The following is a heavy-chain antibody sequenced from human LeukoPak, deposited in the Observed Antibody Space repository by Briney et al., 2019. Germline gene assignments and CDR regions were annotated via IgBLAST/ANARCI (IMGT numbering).Heavy chain of an antibody. D-gene: IGHD6-19*01. CDR1: GFTLTSYY. J-gene: IGHJ4*02. CDR2: LNPKTGTT. V-gene: IGHV1-46*01. Sequence: ASVKVSCKTSGFTLTSYYFFWVRLAPGQGLEWMGILNPKTGTTGYAQKFQGRVNLTRDTSTSTVYMELSSLRSEDTAIYYCVRDQRRIEVAGYYSDYWGQGTLVTDSS. CDR3: VRDQRRIEVAGYYSDY.